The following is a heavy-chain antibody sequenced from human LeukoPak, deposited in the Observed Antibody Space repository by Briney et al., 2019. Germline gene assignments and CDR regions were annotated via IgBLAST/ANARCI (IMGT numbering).Heavy chain of an antibody. CDR3: ARVLSQWTLYYFDY. D-gene: IGHD3/OR15-3a*01. CDR2: IYPGDSDT. V-gene: IGHV5-51*01. J-gene: IGHJ4*02. CDR1: GYSFTSYW. Sequence: GESLQISCQGSGYSFTSYWIGWVRQMPGKGLEWMGIIYPGDSDTRYSPSFQGQVTISADKSISTAYLQWSSLKASDTAMYYCARVLSQWTLYYFDYWGQGTLVTVSS.